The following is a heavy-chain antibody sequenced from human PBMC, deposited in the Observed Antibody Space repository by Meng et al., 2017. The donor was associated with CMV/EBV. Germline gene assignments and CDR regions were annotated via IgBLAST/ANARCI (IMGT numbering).Heavy chain of an antibody. V-gene: IGHV1-2*02. J-gene: IGHJ4*02. Sequence: ASVKVSCKASGGTFSSYTISWVRQAPGQGLEWMGRIIPNSGGTNYAQKFQGRVTMTRDTSISTAYMELSRLRSDDTAVYYCARDRHAQKLRYCSSTSCPPGYWGQGTLVTVSS. CDR1: GGTFSSYT. D-gene: IGHD2-2*01. CDR2: IIPNSGGT. CDR3: ARDRHAQKLRYCSSTSCPPGY.